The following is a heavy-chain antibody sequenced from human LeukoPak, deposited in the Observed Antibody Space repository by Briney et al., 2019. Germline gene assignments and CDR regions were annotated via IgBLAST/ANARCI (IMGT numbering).Heavy chain of an antibody. CDR1: GYTFGSDD. CDR3: ARDNRWSFDY. CDR2: INPNSGGT. Sequence: ASVKVSCKASGYTFGSDDINWVRQATGQGLEWMGWINPNSGGTNYAQKFQGRVTMTRDKSIRTAYMELSRLTSDDTAVYYCARDNRWSFDYWGQGTLVTVSS. D-gene: IGHD5-24*01. V-gene: IGHV1-2*02. J-gene: IGHJ4*02.